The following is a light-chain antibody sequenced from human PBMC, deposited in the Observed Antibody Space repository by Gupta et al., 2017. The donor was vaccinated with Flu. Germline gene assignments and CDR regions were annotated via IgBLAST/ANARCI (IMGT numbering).Light chain of an antibody. J-gene: IGLJ3*02. V-gene: IGLV1-47*01. CDR1: SFNLGSNY. CDR3: AAWDDSLSGVV. CDR2: DSD. Sequence: QSVLTQPPSASGTPGQRVTISCSGSSFNLGSNYVYWFQQFPGTAPRLLVYDSDQRPSGVPDRFSGSRSGTSASLAISGLQAEDGADYFCAAWDDSLSGVVFGGGTKLTVL.